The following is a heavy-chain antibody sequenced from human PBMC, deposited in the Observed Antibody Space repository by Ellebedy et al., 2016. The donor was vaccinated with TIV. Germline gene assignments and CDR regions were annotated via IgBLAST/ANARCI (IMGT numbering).Heavy chain of an antibody. CDR1: GGTFSSYA. D-gene: IGHD4-17*01. CDR2: ISGYNGNT. V-gene: IGHV1-18*01. J-gene: IGHJ4*02. Sequence: AASVKVSCKASGGTFSSYAFSWVRQAPGQGLEWMGWISGYNGNTYSAQKLQGRVTMTTDTSTSTAYMELRSLRSDDTAVYYCARFVDGDYEDYWGQGALVTVSS. CDR3: ARFVDGDYEDY.